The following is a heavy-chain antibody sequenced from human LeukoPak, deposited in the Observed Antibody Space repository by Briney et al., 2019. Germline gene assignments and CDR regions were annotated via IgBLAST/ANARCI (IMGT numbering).Heavy chain of an antibody. CDR2: IGGSGGAT. Sequence: GGSLRLSCAASGFTVSSNYMSWVRQAPGKGLEWVSTIGGSGGATYYADSVKGRFTISRDNSKNTLDLHMNGLRVEDTAVYYCTKGGSSWSRWDYWGQGALVTVSS. CDR1: GFTVSSNY. CDR3: TKGGSSWSRWDY. D-gene: IGHD6-13*01. V-gene: IGHV3-23*01. J-gene: IGHJ4*02.